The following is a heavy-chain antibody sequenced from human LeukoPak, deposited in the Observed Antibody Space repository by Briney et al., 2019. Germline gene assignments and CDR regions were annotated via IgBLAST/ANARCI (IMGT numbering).Heavy chain of an antibody. Sequence: GGSLRLSCAASGFTFSSYSMNWVRQAPGKGLEWVSSISSSSSYIYYADSVKGRFTISRDNAKSSLYLQMNSLRAEDTAVYYCARGDILTGYYWFDPWGQGTLVTVSS. V-gene: IGHV3-21*01. J-gene: IGHJ5*02. D-gene: IGHD3-9*01. CDR3: ARGDILTGYYWFDP. CDR1: GFTFSSYS. CDR2: ISSSSSYI.